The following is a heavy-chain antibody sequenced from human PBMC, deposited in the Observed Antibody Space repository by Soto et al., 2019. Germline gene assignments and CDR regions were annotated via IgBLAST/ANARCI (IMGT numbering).Heavy chain of an antibody. J-gene: IGHJ6*02. CDR3: ARVLVSSSWYFSYYYGMDV. D-gene: IGHD6-13*01. CDR1: GFTFSSYS. CDR2: ISSSSSYI. V-gene: IGHV3-21*01. Sequence: EVQLVESGGGLVKPGGSLRLSCAASGFTFSSYSMNWVRQAPGKGLEWVSSISSSSSYIYYADSVKGRFTISRDNAKNSLYLQMNSLRAEDTAVYYCARVLVSSSWYFSYYYGMDVWGQGTTVTVSS.